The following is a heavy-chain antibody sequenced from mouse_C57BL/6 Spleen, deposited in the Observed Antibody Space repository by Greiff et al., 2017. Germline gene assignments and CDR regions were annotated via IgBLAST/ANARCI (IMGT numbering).Heavy chain of an antibody. J-gene: IGHJ1*03. CDR3: AREGENNWYFDV. V-gene: IGHV1-52*01. Sequence: QVQLQQPGAELVRPGSSVKLSCKASGYTFTSYWMHWVKQRPIQGLEWIGNIDPSDSETHYNQKFKDKATLTVVKSSSTAYMQLSSLTSEDSAVYYCAREGENNWYFDVWCTGTTVTVSS. CDR2: IDPSDSET. CDR1: GYTFTSYW.